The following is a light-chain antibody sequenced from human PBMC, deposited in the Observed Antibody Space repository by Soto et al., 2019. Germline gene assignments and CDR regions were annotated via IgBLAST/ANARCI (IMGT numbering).Light chain of an antibody. J-gene: IGLJ2*01. Sequence: QSVLTQPASVSGSPGQSITISCTGTSSDVGGYNYVSWYQLHPGRAPKLMIYEVANRPSGVSNRFSGSKSGNTASLTISGLQAEDEADYYCSSYASSSTLVFGGGTKATVL. CDR3: SSYASSSTLV. CDR2: EVA. V-gene: IGLV2-14*01. CDR1: SSDVGGYNY.